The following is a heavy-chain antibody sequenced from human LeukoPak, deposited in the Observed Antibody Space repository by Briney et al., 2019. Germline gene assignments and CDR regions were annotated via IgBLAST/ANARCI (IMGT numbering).Heavy chain of an antibody. J-gene: IGHJ4*02. D-gene: IGHD3-16*02. V-gene: IGHV3-48*03. CDR3: AIDQYVWGSYRQSLDY. Sequence: PGGSLRLSCAASGFTFSSYEMNWVRQAPGKGLEWVSYISSSGSTIYYADSVKGRFTISRDNAKNSLYLQMNSLRAEDTAVYYYAIDQYVWGSYRQSLDYWGQGTLVTVSS. CDR1: GFTFSSYE. CDR2: ISSSGSTI.